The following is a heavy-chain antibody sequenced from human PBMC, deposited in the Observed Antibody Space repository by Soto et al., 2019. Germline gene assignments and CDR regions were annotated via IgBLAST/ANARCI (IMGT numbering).Heavy chain of an antibody. CDR1: GGSISSYY. CDR2: IYYSGST. CDR3: ARRYGVYFDY. J-gene: IGHJ4*02. Sequence: PSETLSLTCTVSGGSISSYYWSWIRQPPGKGLEWIGYIYYSGSTNYNPSLKSRVTISVDTSKNQFSLKLSSVTAADTAMYYCARRYGVYFDYWGQGTLVTV. D-gene: IGHD4-17*01. V-gene: IGHV4-59*08.